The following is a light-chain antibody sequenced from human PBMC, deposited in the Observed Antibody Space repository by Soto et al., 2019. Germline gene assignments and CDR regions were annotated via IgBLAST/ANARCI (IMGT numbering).Light chain of an antibody. Sequence: DIQLTQSPYSLSACVGETVTLTCLASQSISSYLNWYQQKPGKAPKLLIYAASSLQSGVPSRFSGSGSGTDFTLTISSLQPEDFATYYCQQSYSTPEVTFGGGTKVDIK. CDR1: QSISSY. CDR3: QQSYSTPEVT. V-gene: IGKV1-39*01. CDR2: AAS. J-gene: IGKJ4*01.